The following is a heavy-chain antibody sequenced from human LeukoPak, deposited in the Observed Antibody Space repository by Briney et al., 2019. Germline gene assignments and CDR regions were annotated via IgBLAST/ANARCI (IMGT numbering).Heavy chain of an antibody. D-gene: IGHD6-13*01. V-gene: IGHV3-9*01. J-gene: IGHJ4*02. CDR3: AKDQGIAAAGPFDY. CDR2: ISWNSGSI. CDR1: GFTFDDYA. Sequence: GGSLRLSCAASGFTFDDYAMHWVRQAPGKGLEWVSGISWNSGSIGYADSVKGRFTISRDNAKNSLYLQMNSLRAEDTALYYCAKDQGIAAAGPFDYWGQGTLVTVSS.